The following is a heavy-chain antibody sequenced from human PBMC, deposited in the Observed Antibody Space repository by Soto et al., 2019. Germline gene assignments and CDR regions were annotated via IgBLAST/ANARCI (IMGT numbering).Heavy chain of an antibody. CDR3: AGYYDFWSGPLDY. V-gene: IGHV3-33*01. Sequence: GGSLRLSCAASGFTFSSYGMHWVRQAPGKGLEWVAVIWYDGSNKYYADSVKGRFTISRDNSKNSLYLQMNSLRAEDTAVYYCAGYYDFWSGPLDYWGQGTLVTVSS. D-gene: IGHD3-3*01. CDR1: GFTFSSYG. J-gene: IGHJ4*02. CDR2: IWYDGSNK.